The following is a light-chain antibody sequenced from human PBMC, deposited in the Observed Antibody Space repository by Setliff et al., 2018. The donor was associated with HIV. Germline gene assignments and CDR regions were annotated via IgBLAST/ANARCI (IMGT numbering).Light chain of an antibody. CDR2: DDD. V-gene: IGLV3-21*01. CDR1: NIGSKS. CDR3: NSFAGSVYV. J-gene: IGLJ1*01. Sequence: SYELAQPPSVSVAPGRTASIACGGNNIGSKSVHWYQQKTGQAPVLVMYDDDDRPSGVPDRFSASKSGNTASLTVSGLQADDEADYYCNSFAGSVYVFGTGTKVTVL.